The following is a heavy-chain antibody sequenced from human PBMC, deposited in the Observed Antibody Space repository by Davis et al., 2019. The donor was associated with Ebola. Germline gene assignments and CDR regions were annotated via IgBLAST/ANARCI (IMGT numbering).Heavy chain of an antibody. CDR2: IGTAGDT. D-gene: IGHD6-13*01. Sequence: PGGSLRLSCAASGFTFRTYDMHWVRQTTGKGLEWVSVIGTAGDTYYRGSVKGRFTNSRENAKNSLYLQMNSMRAEDTAVYYCARAGFGSTWFDCWGQGILVTVSS. CDR3: ARAGFGSTWFDC. CDR1: GFTFRTYD. V-gene: IGHV3-13*01. J-gene: IGHJ5*01.